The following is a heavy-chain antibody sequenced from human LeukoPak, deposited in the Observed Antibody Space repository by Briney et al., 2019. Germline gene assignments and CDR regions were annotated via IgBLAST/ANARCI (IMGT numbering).Heavy chain of an antibody. V-gene: IGHV4-4*07. D-gene: IGHD6-6*01. CDR3: ARKDGDY. J-gene: IGHJ4*02. CDR1: AVSISGYY. Sequence: SETLSLTCTVSAVSISGYYWTWIRQPAGKGLEWVELIYTSGSTLYNPSLQSRVAMSVAVTKHQLSLKLSYVTAADAATYYCARKDGDYGGQGTLATVS. CDR2: IYTSGST.